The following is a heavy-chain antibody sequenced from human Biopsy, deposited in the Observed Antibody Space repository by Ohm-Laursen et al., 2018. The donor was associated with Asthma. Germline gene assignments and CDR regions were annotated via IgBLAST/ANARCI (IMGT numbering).Heavy chain of an antibody. Sequence: VKVSCKTSGYTFNSAGITWVRQAPGQGLEWMGWISVYNGNTKVAQKLQDRVTMITDTSTSTAYMELRSLRPDDTAVYFCARAVDYSHYYGIDVWGQGTMVTVS. CDR3: ARAVDYSHYYGIDV. J-gene: IGHJ6*02. D-gene: IGHD3-10*01. V-gene: IGHV1-18*01. CDR1: GYTFNSAG. CDR2: ISVYNGNT.